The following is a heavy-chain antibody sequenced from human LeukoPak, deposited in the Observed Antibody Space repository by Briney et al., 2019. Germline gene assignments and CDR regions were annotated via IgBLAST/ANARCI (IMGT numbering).Heavy chain of an antibody. V-gene: IGHV3-21*01. D-gene: IGHD1-26*01. CDR2: ISSSSSYI. CDR3: ARALSGSYSWFDP. J-gene: IGHJ5*02. Sequence: GGSLRLSCAASGFTFSSYSMNWVRQAPGKGLEWVSSISSSSSYIYYADSVKGRFTISRDNAKNSLYLRMNSLRAEDTAVYYCARALSGSYSWFDPWGQGTLVTVSS. CDR1: GFTFSSYS.